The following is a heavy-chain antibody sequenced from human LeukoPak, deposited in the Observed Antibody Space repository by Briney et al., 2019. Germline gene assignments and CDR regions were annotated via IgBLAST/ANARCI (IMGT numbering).Heavy chain of an antibody. CDR1: EYTFTDYW. V-gene: IGHV5-51*01. D-gene: IGHD3-10*01. CDR2: IYPADSDT. CDR3: ARLRGYSGPKDPFDL. J-gene: IGHJ3*01. Sequence: GESLKISFKGSEYTFTDYWIGWVRQMPGKGLEWMGIIYPADSDTRYGRSFQGQVTISADKFTTTIYLEWSSLKASDTAMYFCARLRGYSGPKDPFDLWGQGTLVTVSS.